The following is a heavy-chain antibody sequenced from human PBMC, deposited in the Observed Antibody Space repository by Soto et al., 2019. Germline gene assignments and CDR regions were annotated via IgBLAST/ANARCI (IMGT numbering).Heavy chain of an antibody. J-gene: IGHJ4*02. CDR1: GFPFSHSF. CDR2: INAGGDTA. V-gene: IGHV3-23*01. D-gene: IGHD2-2*01. CDR3: AKMGYGGGTSCYYFDY. Sequence: EVQLLESGGGLVQPGGSLRLSCVASGFPFSHSFMSWVRQAPEKGLELVSFINAGGDTAYYADSVKGRFTISRDISKSTLYLQMNSLRAEDTALYYCAKMGYGGGTSCYYFDYWGQGTLVTVSS.